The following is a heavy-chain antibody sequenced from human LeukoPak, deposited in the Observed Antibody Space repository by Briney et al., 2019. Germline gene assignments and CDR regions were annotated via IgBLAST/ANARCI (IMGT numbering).Heavy chain of an antibody. J-gene: IGHJ4*02. V-gene: IGHV4-39*01. CDR2: ISYSGTT. CDR3: ARRPYSGTYSSFDY. CDR1: GGSISSPSIY. Sequence: SETLSLTCTVSGGSISSPSIYWDWIRQPPGKGLDWIGSISYSGTTYYNPSLKSRVTISVDTSKTQFSLKLSSVTAADTAVYYCARRPYSGTYSSFDYWGQGTLVTVSS. D-gene: IGHD1-26*01.